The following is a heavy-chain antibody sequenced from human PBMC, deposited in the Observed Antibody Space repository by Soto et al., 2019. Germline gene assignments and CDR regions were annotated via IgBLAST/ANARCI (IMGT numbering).Heavy chain of an antibody. V-gene: IGHV3-30*18. CDR2: ISYDGSNK. J-gene: IGHJ2*01. CDR3: AKDQYRSSWYRPANWNFDL. CDR1: GFTFSSYG. D-gene: IGHD6-13*01. Sequence: QVQLVESGGGVVQPGRSLRLSCAASGFTFSSYGMHWVRQAPGKGLEWVEVISYDGSNKYYADSVKGRFTISRDNSKNTLYLQMNILRAEYTAVYYCAKDQYRSSWYRPANWNFDLWGRGPLVTFAS.